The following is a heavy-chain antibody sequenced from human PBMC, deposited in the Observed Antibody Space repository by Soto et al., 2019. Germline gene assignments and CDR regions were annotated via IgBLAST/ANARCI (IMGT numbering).Heavy chain of an antibody. V-gene: IGHV3-13*01. J-gene: IGHJ5*02. CDR1: GFTFNTHD. D-gene: IGHD3-10*01. CDR3: ARGRSNDFGSSPPPKFDP. Sequence: EVQLVESGGGMVQPGGSLRLSCVASGFTFNTHDIHWVRQVTGKGLEWVSGIGTLFDTFYADSVKGRFTISRENAKTSVYLQMNNLRTGDTGVYYCARGRSNDFGSSPPPKFDPRGQGTLVTVSS. CDR2: IGTLFDT.